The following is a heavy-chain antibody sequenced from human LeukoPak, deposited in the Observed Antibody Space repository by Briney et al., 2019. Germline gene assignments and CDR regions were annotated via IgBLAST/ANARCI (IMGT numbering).Heavy chain of an antibody. CDR2: ISSSSRYI. V-gene: IGHV3-21*01. D-gene: IGHD1-26*01. CDR1: GFTFSSYS. CDR3: ARDPALGAGYYYMDV. Sequence: GGSLRLSCAASGFTFSSYSMNWVRQAPGKGLEWVSSISSSSRYIYYADSVKGRFTISRDNAKNSLYLQMNSLRAEDTAVYYCARDPALGAGYYYMDVWGKGTTVTVSS. J-gene: IGHJ6*03.